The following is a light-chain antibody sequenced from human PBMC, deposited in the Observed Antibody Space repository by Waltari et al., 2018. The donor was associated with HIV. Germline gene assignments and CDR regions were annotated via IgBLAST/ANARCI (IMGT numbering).Light chain of an antibody. V-gene: IGKV4-1*01. CDR1: QSVLYRSNNKEY. CDR3: QQYYSTPWT. CDR2: WAS. Sequence: DIVMTQSPDALAVSLGERATINCKSSQSVLYRSNNKEYLAWYQQKPGPPPKLLIYWASTRESGVPDRFSGSGSGTDFTLTISSLLAEDVAVYYCQQYYSTPWTFGQGTRVEIK. J-gene: IGKJ1*01.